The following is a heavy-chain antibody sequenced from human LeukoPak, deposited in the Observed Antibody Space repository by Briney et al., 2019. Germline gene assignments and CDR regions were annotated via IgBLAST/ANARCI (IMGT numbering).Heavy chain of an antibody. J-gene: IGHJ4*02. CDR2: ISSSGRTI. D-gene: IGHD7-27*01. CDR1: GFTFDDYG. Sequence: GGSLRLSCAASGFTFDDYGMNWVRQAPGKGLEWVSYISSSGRTIYYADPVKGRFTISRDNAKNSLYLQMNSLRAEDTAVYYCARGGTGDYYFDFWGQGTLVTVSS. CDR3: ARGGTGDYYFDF. V-gene: IGHV3-48*01.